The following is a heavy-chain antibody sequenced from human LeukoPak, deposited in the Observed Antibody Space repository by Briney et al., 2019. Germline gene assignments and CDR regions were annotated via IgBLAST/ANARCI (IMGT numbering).Heavy chain of an antibody. CDR3: ATQEKYYYYSSSYYYHLYYYYMDV. D-gene: IGHD3-22*01. V-gene: IGHV4-39*01. CDR1: GGSITSSSYY. J-gene: IGHJ6*03. Sequence: SETLSLTCTVSGGSITSSSYYWGWIRQPPGKGLEWIGEINHSGSTNYNPSLKSRVTISVDTSKNQFSLKLSSVTAADTAVYYCATQEKYYYYSSSYYYHLYYYYMDVWGKGTTVTISS. CDR2: INHSGST.